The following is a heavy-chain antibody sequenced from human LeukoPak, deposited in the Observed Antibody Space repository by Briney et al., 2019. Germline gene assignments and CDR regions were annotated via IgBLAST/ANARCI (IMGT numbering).Heavy chain of an antibody. Sequence: ASVKDSCKVSGYTLTELSMHWVRQVPGKGLEWMGGFDLEDGETLYAQKFQGRVTMTEDTSTDTAYMELSSLRSEDTAVYYCATEKHVDIVATGEAFDIWGQGTMVTVSS. D-gene: IGHD5-12*01. CDR3: ATEKHVDIVATGEAFDI. CDR2: FDLEDGET. V-gene: IGHV1-24*01. CDR1: GYTLTELS. J-gene: IGHJ3*02.